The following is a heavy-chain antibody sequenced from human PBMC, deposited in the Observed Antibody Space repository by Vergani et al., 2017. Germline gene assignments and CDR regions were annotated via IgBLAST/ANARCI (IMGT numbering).Heavy chain of an antibody. Sequence: EVQLLESGGSLKQPGGSVRLSCAASGFTFSTYAMHWVRPAPGKERECVSALTGGGGSTYYADSFTGRFILYRDNARDTLYLQMNSLRPADTATYYCVKDAGSYENFFDSWCQGTLVTVAS. CDR1: GFTFSTYA. V-gene: IGHV3-23*01. CDR2: LTGGGGST. CDR3: VKDAGSYENFFDS. D-gene: IGHD1-26*01. J-gene: IGHJ4*02.